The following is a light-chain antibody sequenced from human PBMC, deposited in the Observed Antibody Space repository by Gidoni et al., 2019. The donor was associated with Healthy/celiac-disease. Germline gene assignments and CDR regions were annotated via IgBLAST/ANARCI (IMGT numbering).Light chain of an antibody. CDR2: GAS. J-gene: IGKJ3*01. V-gene: IGKV3-15*01. CDR1: QRVSSD. CDR3: QQYNNWPRT. Sequence: EIVMTQSPATLSVSPGERATLSCRASQRVSSDLAWYQQKPGQAPRLLIYGASTRATGIPARFSGSGSGTEFTLTISSLQSEDFAVYYCQQYNNWPRTFGPGTKVDIK.